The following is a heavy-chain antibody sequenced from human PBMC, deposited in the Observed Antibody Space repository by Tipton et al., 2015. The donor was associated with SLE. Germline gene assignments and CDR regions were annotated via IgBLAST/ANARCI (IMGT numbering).Heavy chain of an antibody. J-gene: IGHJ3*01. CDR1: GGSMSSGTYY. V-gene: IGHV4-61*09. CDR2: IYTSGST. D-gene: IGHD3-22*01. Sequence: TLSLTCTVSGGSMSSGTYYWSWIRQPAGKGLEWIGHIYTSGSTDYNPSLKSRVTLSVDTSKNQFSLKLSSVTAADTAVYYCARSGGEPFYYVSSGFYPDWGQGTMVTVSS. CDR3: ARSGGEPFYYVSSGFYPD.